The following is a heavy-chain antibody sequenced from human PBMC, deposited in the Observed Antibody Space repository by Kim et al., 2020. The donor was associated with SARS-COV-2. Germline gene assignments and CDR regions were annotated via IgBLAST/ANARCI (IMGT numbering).Heavy chain of an antibody. J-gene: IGHJ4*02. D-gene: IGHD3-22*01. V-gene: IGHV5-10-1*01. Sequence: GESLKISCKGSGYSFTSYWISWVRQMPGKGLEWMGRIDPSDSYTNYSPSFQGHVTISADKSISTAYLQWSSLKASDTAMYYCARHPRGYYDSSGSFFDYWGQGTLVTVSS. CDR3: ARHPRGYYDSSGSFFDY. CDR1: GYSFTSYW. CDR2: IDPSDSYT.